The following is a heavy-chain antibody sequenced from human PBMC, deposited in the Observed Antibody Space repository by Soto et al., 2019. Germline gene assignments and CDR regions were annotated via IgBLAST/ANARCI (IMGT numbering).Heavy chain of an antibody. CDR2: ISYDGSNK. Sequence: QVQLVESGGGVVQPGRSLRLSCAASGFTFSSYGMHWVRQAPGKGLWWVAYISYDGSNKYYADSVKSRFTISRDNSKNTLYLQMNSLRAEDTAVYYCAKDSSYDDSSGYYYAGGDAFDIWGQGTMVTVSS. D-gene: IGHD3-22*01. CDR3: AKDSSYDDSSGYYYAGGDAFDI. J-gene: IGHJ3*02. CDR1: GFTFSSYG. V-gene: IGHV3-30*18.